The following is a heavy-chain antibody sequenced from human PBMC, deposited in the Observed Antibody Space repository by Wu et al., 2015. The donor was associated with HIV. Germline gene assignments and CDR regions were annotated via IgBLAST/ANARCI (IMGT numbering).Heavy chain of an antibody. CDR1: GYTLTELS. V-gene: IGHV1-24*01. J-gene: IGHJ6*02. CDR3: ATAVIIAAAGTALHYYYGMDV. Sequence: QVQLVQSGAEVKKPGASVKVSCKVSGYTLTELSMHWVRQAPGKGLEWMGGFDPEDGETIYAQKFQGRVTMTEDTSTDTAYMELSSLRSEDTAVYYCATAVIIAAAGTALHYYYGMDVVGPRDHGPPSP. CDR2: FDPEDGET. D-gene: IGHD6-13*01.